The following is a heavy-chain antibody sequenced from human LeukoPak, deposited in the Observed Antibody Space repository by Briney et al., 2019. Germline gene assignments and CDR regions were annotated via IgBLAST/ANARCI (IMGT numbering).Heavy chain of an antibody. CDR2: IYYSGST. D-gene: IGHD3-10*01. V-gene: IGHV4-59*01. CDR1: GGSISSYY. J-gene: IGHJ6*03. Sequence: PSETLSLTCTVSGGSISSYYWSWIRQPPGKGLEWIGYIYYSGSTNYNPSLKSRVTISVDTSKNQFSLKLSSVTAADTAVYYCAREVSTYYYGSGSYYNRSYYYYYMDVWGKGTTVTISS. CDR3: AREVSTYYYGSGSYYNRSYYYYYMDV.